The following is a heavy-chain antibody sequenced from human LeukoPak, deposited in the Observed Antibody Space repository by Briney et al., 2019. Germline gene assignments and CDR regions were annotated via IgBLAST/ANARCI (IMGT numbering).Heavy chain of an antibody. Sequence: GGSLRLSCAASGFTFSDHYMSWIRQAPGKGLEWISYISFSHHTNYADSVKGRFTISRDDARNSLFLQMNSLRVEDTAVYYCTREHSSVSSESKGYDHWGQGTLVIVSS. CDR2: ISFSHHT. CDR3: TREHSSVSSESKGYDH. J-gene: IGHJ4*02. D-gene: IGHD6-19*01. CDR1: GFTFSDHY. V-gene: IGHV3-11*04.